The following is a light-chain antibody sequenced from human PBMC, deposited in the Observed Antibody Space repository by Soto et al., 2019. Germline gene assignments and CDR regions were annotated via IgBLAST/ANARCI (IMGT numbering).Light chain of an antibody. V-gene: IGKV1-5*03. CDR3: QQYNSYPYT. CDR1: QSIRTW. CDR2: KAS. J-gene: IGKJ2*01. Sequence: DIQMTQSPSTLSASVGDRVTITCRASQSIRTWLAWYQQKPGKAPKLLIYKASSLASGVPSRFSGSGSGTEFTLTISSLQPDDFATYYCQQYNSYPYTFGQGTKLEIK.